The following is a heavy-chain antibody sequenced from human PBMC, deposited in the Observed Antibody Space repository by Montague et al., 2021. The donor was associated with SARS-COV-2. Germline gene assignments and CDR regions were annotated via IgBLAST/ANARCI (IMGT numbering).Heavy chain of an antibody. CDR3: ARRYDFYRAEAFDV. D-gene: IGHD3-3*01. CDR1: GFSLSTSGVG. V-gene: IGHV2-5*01. CDR2: IYWNDDK. J-gene: IGHJ3*01. Sequence: PALVKPTQTLTLTCTFSGFSLSTSGVGVGWIRQPPGKALEWLALIYWNDDKRYSPSLKTRVTITKDTSRNRVVLTMTNLDPVDTATYYCARRYDFYRAEAFDVWGQGTMVTVSS.